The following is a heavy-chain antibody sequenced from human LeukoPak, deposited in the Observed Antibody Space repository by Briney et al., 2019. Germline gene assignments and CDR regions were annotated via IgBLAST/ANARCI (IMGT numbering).Heavy chain of an antibody. V-gene: IGHV4-59*08. CDR1: ADSITSGY. J-gene: IGHJ1*01. CDR3: AGRGQRYFRD. Sequence: SETLSLTCNITADSITSGYWSWIRQSPGKGLEWIGYIYGIENTDYNPSLKSRVTLSLDTSKNQLSLKLTAVSAADTAVYYCAGRGQRYFRDWGQGTPGHRLL. CDR2: IYGIENT.